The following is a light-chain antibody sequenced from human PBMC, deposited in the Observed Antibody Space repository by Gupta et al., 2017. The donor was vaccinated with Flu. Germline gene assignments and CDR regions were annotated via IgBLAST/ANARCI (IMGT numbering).Light chain of an antibody. CDR2: EVT. Sequence: HSALTQPASVSGSPGQSITISCTGTSSHVGGYDYGSWYQQHPGKAPRLMIVEVTNRPSGLSSRSAGSKAGTTALLTTSGLQAEDDAYYHCTSYTSSATLLFGGGTRLTVL. J-gene: IGLJ2*01. V-gene: IGLV2-14*03. CDR3: TSYTSSATLL. CDR1: SSHVGGYDY.